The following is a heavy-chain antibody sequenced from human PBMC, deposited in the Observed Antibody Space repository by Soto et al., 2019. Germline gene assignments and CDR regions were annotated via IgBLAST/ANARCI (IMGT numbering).Heavy chain of an antibody. Sequence: PGGSLRLSCAASGFTFSHSALTWVRQAPGKGLEWVAGISSCGGTTYYADSGKRRFTISRDNSKNTLYLQMNSLRADDTAMYYCESILYSSHRDALDVWGPGTTVTVSS. D-gene: IGHD2-21*01. CDR3: ESILYSSHRDALDV. CDR1: GFTFSHSA. V-gene: IGHV3-23*01. J-gene: IGHJ6*02. CDR2: ISSCGGTT.